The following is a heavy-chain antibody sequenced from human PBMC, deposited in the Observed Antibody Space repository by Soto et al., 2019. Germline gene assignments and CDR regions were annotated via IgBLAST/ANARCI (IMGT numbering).Heavy chain of an antibody. D-gene: IGHD3-3*01. J-gene: IGHJ4*02. CDR1: GDSVSSNSAA. CDR2: TYYRSKWYN. CDR3: AREESSVTIFGVVITYLDY. V-gene: IGHV6-1*01. Sequence: SQTLSLTCAISGDSVSSNSAAWNWIRQSPSRGLEWLGRTYYRSKWYNDYAVSVKSRITINPDTSKNQFSLQLTSVTPEDTAVYYCAREESSVTIFGVVITYLDYWGQGTLVTVSS.